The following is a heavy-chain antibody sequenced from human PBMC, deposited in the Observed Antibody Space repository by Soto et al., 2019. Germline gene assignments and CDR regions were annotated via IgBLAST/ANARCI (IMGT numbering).Heavy chain of an antibody. CDR1: GYDFTTYG. D-gene: IGHD1-1*01. Sequence: QVHLVQSGAEVKKPGASVKVSCKGSGYDFTTYGITWVRQAPGQGLEWMAWISAHNGNTDYAQKLQGRVTVTRDTATSTEYMKLRSLRSDDTAVYYCARGRYGDYWGQGALVTVAS. V-gene: IGHV1-18*01. CDR2: ISAHNGNT. CDR3: ARGRYGDY. J-gene: IGHJ4*02.